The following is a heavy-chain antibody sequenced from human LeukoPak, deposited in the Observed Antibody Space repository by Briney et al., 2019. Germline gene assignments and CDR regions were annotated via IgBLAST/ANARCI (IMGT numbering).Heavy chain of an antibody. V-gene: IGHV4-30-2*01. Sequence: SETLSLTCAVSGGPISSGGYSWSWIRQPPGKGLEWIGYIYHSGSTNYNPSLKSRVTISVDTSKNQFSLKLSSVTAADTAVYYCARGGCSSTSCYLPGLYYYGMDVWGQGTTVTVSS. CDR1: GGPISSGGYS. D-gene: IGHD2-2*01. J-gene: IGHJ6*02. CDR3: ARGGCSSTSCYLPGLYYYGMDV. CDR2: IYHSGST.